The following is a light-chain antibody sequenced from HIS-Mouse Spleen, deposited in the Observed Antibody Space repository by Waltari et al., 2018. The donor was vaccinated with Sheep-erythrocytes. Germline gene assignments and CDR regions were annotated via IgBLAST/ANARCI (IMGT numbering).Light chain of an antibody. CDR1: KLGDKY. CDR3: QAWDSSTAWNVV. CDR2: QDS. Sequence: SYELTQPPSVSVSPGQTASITCSGDKLGDKYACWYQQKPGQSPVLVIYQDSKRPSGIPGRFSGSKSGNTATLTISGTQAMDEADYYCQAWDSSTAWNVVFGGGTKLTVL. V-gene: IGLV3-1*01. J-gene: IGLJ2*01.